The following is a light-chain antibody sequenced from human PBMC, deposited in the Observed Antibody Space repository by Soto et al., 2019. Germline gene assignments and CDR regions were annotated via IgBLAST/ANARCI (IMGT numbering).Light chain of an antibody. V-gene: IGLV2-8*01. Sequence: LTQPRSVSGSPGQSVTISCSGTSSDVGGYKYVSWHQQRPGRAPRLILYEVNKRPAGVPDRFSGSKSGNTASLTVSGLQADDEADYYCISYAGSNTYVFGTGTKV. CDR3: ISYAGSNTYV. J-gene: IGLJ1*01. CDR2: EVN. CDR1: SSDVGGYKY.